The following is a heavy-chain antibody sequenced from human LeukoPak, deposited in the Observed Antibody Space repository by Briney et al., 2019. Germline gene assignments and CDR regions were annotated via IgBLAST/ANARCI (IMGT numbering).Heavy chain of an antibody. D-gene: IGHD4-11*01. Sequence: EASVKVSCKASGGTFSSYAISWVRQAPGQGLEWMGWIIPIFGTANYAQKFQGRVTITTDESTSTAYMELSSLRSEDTAVYYCARDEDYRSFDYWGQGTLVTVSS. V-gene: IGHV1-69*05. CDR1: GGTFSSYA. CDR2: IIPIFGTA. CDR3: ARDEDYRSFDY. J-gene: IGHJ4*02.